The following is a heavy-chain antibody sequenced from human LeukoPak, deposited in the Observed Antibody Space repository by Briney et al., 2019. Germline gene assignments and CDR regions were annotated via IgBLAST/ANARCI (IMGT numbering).Heavy chain of an antibody. V-gene: IGHV3-43*02. Sequence: PGGSLRLSCAASGFNFDDYAMDWVRQAPGRGLEWVSLISGDGGITYYADFVKGRFTISRDNSKNSLYLQMNSLRTEDTALYYCAKDSGSYSLYFHHWGQGTLVTVSS. J-gene: IGHJ1*01. D-gene: IGHD1-26*01. CDR2: ISGDGGIT. CDR1: GFNFDDYA. CDR3: AKDSGSYSLYFHH.